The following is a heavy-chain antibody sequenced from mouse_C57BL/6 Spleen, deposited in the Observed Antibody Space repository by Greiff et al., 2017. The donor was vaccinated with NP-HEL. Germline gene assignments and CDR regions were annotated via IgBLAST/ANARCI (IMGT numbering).Heavy chain of an antibody. D-gene: IGHD3-2*02. Sequence: VQLKESGPGLVKPSQSLSLTCSVTGYSITSGYYWNWIRQFPGNKLEWMGYISYDGSNKYNPSLKNRISITRDTSKNQFFRKLNSVTTEDTATCYCAREGDSSGRSWFAYWGQGTLVTVSA. CDR2: ISYDGSN. CDR1: GYSITSGYY. J-gene: IGHJ3*01. V-gene: IGHV3-6*01. CDR3: AREGDSSGRSWFAY.